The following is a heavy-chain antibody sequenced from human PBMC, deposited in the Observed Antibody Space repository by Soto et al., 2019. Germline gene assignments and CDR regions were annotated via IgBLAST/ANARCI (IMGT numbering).Heavy chain of an antibody. J-gene: IGHJ4*02. D-gene: IGHD1-26*01. CDR3: AKDGYQEELLAISYYFDY. Sequence: PSETLSLTCTVSGGSISSYYWIWIRQPPGKGLEWIGYVYYSGSTNYNPSLKSRVTISLDTSKNQFSLKLSSVTAADTAVYYCAKDGYQEELLAISYYFDYWGQGTLVTVSS. V-gene: IGHV4-59*01. CDR1: GGSISSYY. CDR2: VYYSGST.